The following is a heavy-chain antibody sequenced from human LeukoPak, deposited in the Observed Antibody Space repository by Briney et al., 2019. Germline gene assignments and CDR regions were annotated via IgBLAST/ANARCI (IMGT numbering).Heavy chain of an antibody. J-gene: IGHJ4*02. CDR2: ISGSGGST. CDR1: GFTFNTYA. D-gene: IGHD6-25*01. Sequence: GGSLRLSCAASGFTFNTYAVNWVRQAPGKGLEWVSAISGSGGSTYYADSVKGRFTISRDNSKNTLYLQMNSLRAEDTAVYYCAKESGAGFPWYWGQGTLVTVSS. V-gene: IGHV3-23*01. CDR3: AKESGAGFPWY.